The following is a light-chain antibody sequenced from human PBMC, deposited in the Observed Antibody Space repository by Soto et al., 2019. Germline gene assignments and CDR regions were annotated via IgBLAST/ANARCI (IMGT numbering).Light chain of an antibody. V-gene: IGKV1-8*01. J-gene: IGKJ1*01. CDR2: AAS. CDR1: QGISNF. CDR3: MQGTHWPRT. Sequence: AIRMTQSPSSLSASTGDRVTITCRASQGISNFLTWYQQKPGKAPKLLIYAASTLQSGVPSRFSGSGSGTDFTLTISCLQSEDFATYYCMQGTHWPRTLGQGTRVDIK.